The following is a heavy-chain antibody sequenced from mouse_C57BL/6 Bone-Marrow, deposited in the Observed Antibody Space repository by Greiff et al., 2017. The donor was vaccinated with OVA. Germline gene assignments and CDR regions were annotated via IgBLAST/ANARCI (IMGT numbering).Heavy chain of an antibody. J-gene: IGHJ4*01. V-gene: IGHV14-2*01. D-gene: IGHD1-1*01. CDR3: AFTTVPFYAMDY. CDR1: GFNIKDYY. CDR2: IDPEDGET. Sequence: VQLQQSGAELVKPGASVKLSCTASGFNIKDYYMPWVKQRTEQGLEWIGRIDPEDGETKYAPKFQGKATITADTSSNTAYLQLSSLTSEDTAVYYCAFTTVPFYAMDYWGQGTSVTVSS.